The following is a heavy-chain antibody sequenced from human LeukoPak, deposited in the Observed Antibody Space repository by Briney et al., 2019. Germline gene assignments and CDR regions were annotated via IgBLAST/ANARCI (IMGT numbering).Heavy chain of an antibody. CDR1: GGSFSGYY. Sequence: SETLSLTCAVYGGSFSGYYWSWIRQPPGKGLEWIGEINHSGSTNYNPSLKSRVTISVDTSKNQFSLKLSSVTAADTAVYYCARATGYSGYDIDYWGQGALVTVSS. D-gene: IGHD5-12*01. J-gene: IGHJ4*02. V-gene: IGHV4-34*01. CDR3: ARATGYSGYDIDY. CDR2: INHSGST.